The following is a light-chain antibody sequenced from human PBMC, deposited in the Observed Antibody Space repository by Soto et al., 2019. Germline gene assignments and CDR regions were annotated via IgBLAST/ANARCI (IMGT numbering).Light chain of an antibody. CDR1: SSNIGGNP. CDR2: HNN. V-gene: IGLV1-44*01. J-gene: IGLJ1*01. CDR3: AAWDSSLNVYV. Sequence: QSVLTQPSSASGTPGQRVTISCSGSSSNIGGNPVNWYQQLPGTAPKLLIYHNNQRPSGVPDRFSGSKSGTSASLAISGLQSEDEADYYYAAWDSSLNVYVFGTGTKVTV.